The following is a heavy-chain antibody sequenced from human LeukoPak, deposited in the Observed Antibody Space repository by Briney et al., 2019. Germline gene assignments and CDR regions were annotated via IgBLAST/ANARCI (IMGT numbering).Heavy chain of an antibody. Sequence: GGSLRLSCAATGFTFSNAWMSWVRQAPGKGLEWVGRIKSKTDGGTTDYAAPVKGRFTISRDNAKNSLYLQMNSLRAEDTAVYYCAELGITMIGGVWGKGTTVTISS. V-gene: IGHV3-15*01. CDR2: IKSKTDGGTT. CDR1: GFTFSNAW. J-gene: IGHJ6*04. D-gene: IGHD3-10*02. CDR3: AELGITMIGGV.